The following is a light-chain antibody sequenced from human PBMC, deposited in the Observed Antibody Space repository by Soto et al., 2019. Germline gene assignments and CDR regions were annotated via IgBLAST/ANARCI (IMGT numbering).Light chain of an antibody. J-gene: IGKJ1*01. CDR2: GAS. V-gene: IGKV3-20*01. CDR3: QQYGSSPQT. CDR1: QSVSSSY. Sequence: EIVLTQSPGTLSLSPGERATLSCRASQSVSSSYLAWYQQKPGQAPRLLIYGASSRATGIADRFSGSASGTDFTLTISRLAPEDFAVYYCQQYGSSPQTFGQGTKVEIK.